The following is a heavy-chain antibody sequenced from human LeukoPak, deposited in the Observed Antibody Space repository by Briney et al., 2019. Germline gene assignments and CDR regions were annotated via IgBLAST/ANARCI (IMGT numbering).Heavy chain of an antibody. V-gene: IGHV4-4*07. J-gene: IGHJ5*02. Sequence: SETLSLTCTVSDNSFSDYYWSWIRQPAGKGLEWIGRFSTSGIINYNPSLKTRVTMSLDTSKNQFSLKLKTVTAADTAVYYCARDALYSSASLNWFDPWGQGILVTVSS. CDR1: DNSFSDYY. CDR2: FSTSGII. D-gene: IGHD6-6*01. CDR3: ARDALYSSASLNWFDP.